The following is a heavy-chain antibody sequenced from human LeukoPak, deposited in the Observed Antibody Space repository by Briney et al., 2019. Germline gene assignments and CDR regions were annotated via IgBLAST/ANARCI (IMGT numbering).Heavy chain of an antibody. CDR2: ISHDGSNK. CDR3: AGSPKYSSSWYEYFQH. J-gene: IGHJ1*01. V-gene: IGHV3-30*01. CDR1: GFTFSSYA. D-gene: IGHD6-13*01. Sequence: GGALRLSCAASGFTFSSYAMHWVRQAPGKGLEWVAAISHDGSNKYHADSVKGRFTISRDNSKNTVYLQMNSLRAEDTAVYFCAGSPKYSSSWYEYFQHWGQGTLVTVSS.